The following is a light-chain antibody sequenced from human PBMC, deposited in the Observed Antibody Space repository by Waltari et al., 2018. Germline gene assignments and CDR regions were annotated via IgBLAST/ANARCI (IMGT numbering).Light chain of an antibody. CDR2: RVS. Sequence: DIVMTQTPLSLPVTPGEPASISCRSSQSLLHSNGNTYLYWFLLKPGQPPRLLIYRVSNRFSGVPDRFSGSGSGTDFTLKISRVEAEDVGVYYCMHALQTPYSFGQGTKLEIK. J-gene: IGKJ2*03. CDR3: MHALQTPYS. CDR1: QSLLHSNGNTY. V-gene: IGKV2-29*02.